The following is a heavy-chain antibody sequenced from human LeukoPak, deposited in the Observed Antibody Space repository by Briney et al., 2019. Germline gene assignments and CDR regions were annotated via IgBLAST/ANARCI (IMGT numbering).Heavy chain of an antibody. J-gene: IGHJ4*02. Sequence: GGSLRLSCAASGFTFSSYSMNWVRQALGKGLEWVSYISSSSSTIYYADSVKGRFTISRDNAKNSLYLQMNSLRAEDTAVYYCARELTYSGYGADYWGQGTLVTVSS. CDR1: GFTFSSYS. CDR2: ISSSSSTI. D-gene: IGHD5-12*01. V-gene: IGHV3-48*01. CDR3: ARELTYSGYGADY.